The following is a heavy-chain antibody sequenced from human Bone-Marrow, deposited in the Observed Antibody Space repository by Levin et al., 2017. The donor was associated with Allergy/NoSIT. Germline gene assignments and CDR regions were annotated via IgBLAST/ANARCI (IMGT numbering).Heavy chain of an antibody. J-gene: IGHJ3*02. CDR1: GFSFSTSE. D-gene: IGHD3-16*01. CDR2: ISVSSYTI. V-gene: IGHV3-48*03. Sequence: PGGSLRLSCAASGFSFSTSEMHWVRLAPGRGLEWVSYISVSSYTIHYADSVKGRFSVSRDNAKNSLFLQMDSLRAEDTALYYCARVLTTWGSDEALDIWGQGTMVTVSS. CDR3: ARVLTTWGSDEALDI.